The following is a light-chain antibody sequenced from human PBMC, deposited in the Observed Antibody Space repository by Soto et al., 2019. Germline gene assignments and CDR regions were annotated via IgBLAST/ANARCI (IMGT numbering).Light chain of an antibody. Sequence: ELGVTQSPGTLSLSPGERATLACRASQSVSSSYLAWYQQKPGEAPRLLIYGASSRATGIPDRFSGSGSGTDFTLTISRLEPEDFAVYYCQQYGSSPPYTFGQGTKLEIK. J-gene: IGKJ2*01. V-gene: IGKV3-20*01. CDR2: GAS. CDR1: QSVSSSY. CDR3: QQYGSSPPYT.